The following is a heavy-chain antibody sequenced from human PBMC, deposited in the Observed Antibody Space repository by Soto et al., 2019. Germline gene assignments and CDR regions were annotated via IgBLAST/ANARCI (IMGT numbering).Heavy chain of an antibody. Sequence: PGGSLSLSCPTSGFPFSDHDMDWVRQAPGKGLEWVGRTRDKVNSYTTEYAASVQGRFTISRDDSKNSLYLQMNSLKTEDTAVYYCARGGSGWYVKEFDYWGQGTLVTVSS. CDR1: GFPFSDHD. D-gene: IGHD6-19*01. V-gene: IGHV3-72*01. J-gene: IGHJ4*02. CDR3: ARGGSGWYVKEFDY. CDR2: TRDKVNSYTT.